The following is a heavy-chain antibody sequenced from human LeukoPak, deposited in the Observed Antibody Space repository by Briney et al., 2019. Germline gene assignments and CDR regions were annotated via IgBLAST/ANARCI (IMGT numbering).Heavy chain of an antibody. V-gene: IGHV3-48*01. CDR2: ITTSSDTI. CDR1: GFTFSSYS. Sequence: GGSLRLSCAASGFTFSSYSMNWVRQAPGKGLEWVSYITTSSDTIYYADSVKGRFIISRDNAKNSLYLQMNSLRAEDTAVYYCARDPSDFWSALISDYWGQGTLVTVSS. CDR3: ARDPSDFWSALISDY. J-gene: IGHJ4*02. D-gene: IGHD3-3*01.